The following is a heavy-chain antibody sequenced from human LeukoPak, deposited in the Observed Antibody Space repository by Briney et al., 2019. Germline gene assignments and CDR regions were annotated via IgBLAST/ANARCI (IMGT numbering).Heavy chain of an antibody. CDR1: GYAFTGYH. D-gene: IGHD3-22*01. J-gene: IGHJ4*02. CDR2: INPDSGGT. Sequence: ASVKVSCKASGYAFTGYHMHWVRQAPGQGLEWMGWINPDSGGTYYAQRFQGRVTMTRDTSISTAYMELSRLRSDDTAVYYCARDSCHYDSSGYCFDYWGQGTLVTVSS. V-gene: IGHV1-2*02. CDR3: ARDSCHYDSSGYCFDY.